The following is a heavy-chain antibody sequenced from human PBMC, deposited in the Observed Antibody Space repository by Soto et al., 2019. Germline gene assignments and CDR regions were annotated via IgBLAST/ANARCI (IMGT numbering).Heavy chain of an antibody. CDR2: ISYDGSNK. CDR1: GFTFSSYG. CDR3: AKAKPPTETHGAYYFDY. V-gene: IGHV3-30*18. D-gene: IGHD1-26*01. J-gene: IGHJ4*02. Sequence: QVQLVESGGGVVQPGRSLRLSCAASGFTFSSYGMHWVRQAPGNGPEWVAAISYDGSNKYYADSVKGRFTISRDNSKNTLYLQMNSLRAEDTAVYYCAKAKPPTETHGAYYFDYWGQGTLVTVSS.